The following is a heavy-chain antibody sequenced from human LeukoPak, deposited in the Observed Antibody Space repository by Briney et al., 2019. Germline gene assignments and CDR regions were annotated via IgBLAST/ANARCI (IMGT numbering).Heavy chain of an antibody. CDR2: IKSKTDGGTT. CDR1: GFTFSNAW. Sequence: GGSLRLSCAASGFTFSNAWMTWVRQAPGKGLEWVGRIKSKTDGGTTDYAAPVKGRFTISRDDSKNTLYLQMNSLRAEDTAVYYCTRDPRRLDYWGQGALVTVSS. V-gene: IGHV3-15*01. CDR3: TRDPRRLDY. J-gene: IGHJ4*02.